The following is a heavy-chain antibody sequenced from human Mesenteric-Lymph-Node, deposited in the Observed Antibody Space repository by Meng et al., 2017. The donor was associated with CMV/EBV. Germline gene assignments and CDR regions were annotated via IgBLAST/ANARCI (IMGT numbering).Heavy chain of an antibody. D-gene: IGHD2-2*02. CDR1: GFTFSSYA. Sequence: GESLKISCAASGFTFSSYAMSWVRQAPGKGLEWVSAISGSGGSTYYADSVKGRFTISRDNSKNTLYLQMNSLRAEDTAVYYCANDRVVPASVLFSYYYGMDVWGQGTTVTVSS. CDR3: ANDRVVPASVLFSYYYGMDV. CDR2: ISGSGGST. J-gene: IGHJ6*02. V-gene: IGHV3-23*01.